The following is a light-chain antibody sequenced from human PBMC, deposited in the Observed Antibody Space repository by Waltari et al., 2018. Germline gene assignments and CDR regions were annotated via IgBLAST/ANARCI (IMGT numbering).Light chain of an antibody. CDR3: ATWDDSLSGWV. Sequence: QSVLTQPPSTSGTPGQRVTISCSGSSPSIGSNSVCWYQQLPGTAPKLLIYRNKQRPCGGPHRSARSRAGTSSSLAISGLRSEDEADYYWATWDDSLSGWVFGGGTKLPVL. CDR2: RNK. CDR1: SPSIGSNS. J-gene: IGLJ3*02. V-gene: IGLV1-47*01.